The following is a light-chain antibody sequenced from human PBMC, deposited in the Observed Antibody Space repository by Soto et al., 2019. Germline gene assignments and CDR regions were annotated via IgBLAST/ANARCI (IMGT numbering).Light chain of an antibody. Sequence: DIQMTQSPSSLSASVGDRVTITCRASEDISNYLAWYQQKPGKVPQLLIYGASTLQSGVPSRFSGSGSGTDVTLTISSLQTEDVATYYCQNYNRAPWTFGQGTKVESK. CDR2: GAS. CDR1: EDISNY. J-gene: IGKJ1*01. V-gene: IGKV1-27*01. CDR3: QNYNRAPWT.